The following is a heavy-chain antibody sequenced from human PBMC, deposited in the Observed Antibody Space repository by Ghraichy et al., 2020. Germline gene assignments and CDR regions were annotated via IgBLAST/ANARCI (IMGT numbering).Heavy chain of an antibody. D-gene: IGHD6-13*01. CDR3: ARRTGSSWYHDY. V-gene: IGHV4-39*01. CDR1: GDSISGSSDF. CDR2: VYYSGST. J-gene: IGHJ4*02. Sequence: SETLSLTCTVSGDSISGSSDFWGWIRQPPGKGLEWIGSVYYSGSTYYNPSLKSQVTISVDTSKNQFSLKLLSVTAADTAVYYCARRTGSSWYHDYWGQGTLVTVSS.